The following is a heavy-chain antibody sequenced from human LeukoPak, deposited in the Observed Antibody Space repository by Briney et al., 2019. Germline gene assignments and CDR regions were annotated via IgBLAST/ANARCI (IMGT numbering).Heavy chain of an antibody. CDR1: GGSISSGGYY. V-gene: IGHV4-30-4*08. Sequence: SETLSLTCTVSGGSISSGGYYWSWIRQHPGKGLEWIGYINYSGSTYYNPSLKSRVTISVDTSKNQFSLKLSSVTAADTAVYYCARYYSGYDWAIDYWGQGTLVTVSS. CDR2: INYSGST. J-gene: IGHJ4*02. CDR3: ARYYSGYDWAIDY. D-gene: IGHD5-12*01.